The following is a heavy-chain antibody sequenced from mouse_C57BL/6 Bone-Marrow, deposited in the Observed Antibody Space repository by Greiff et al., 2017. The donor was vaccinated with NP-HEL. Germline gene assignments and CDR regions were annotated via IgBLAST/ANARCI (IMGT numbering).Heavy chain of an antibody. CDR1: GFNIKDDY. J-gene: IGHJ3*01. CDR3: TTLYYGSSSWFAY. Sequence: EVKLQQSGAELVRPGASVKLSCTASGFNIKDDYMHWVKQRPEQGLEWIGWIDPENGDTEYASKFQGKATITADTSSNTAYLQLSSLTSEDTAVYYCTTLYYGSSSWFAYWGQGTLVTVSA. V-gene: IGHV14-4*01. D-gene: IGHD1-1*01. CDR2: IDPENGDT.